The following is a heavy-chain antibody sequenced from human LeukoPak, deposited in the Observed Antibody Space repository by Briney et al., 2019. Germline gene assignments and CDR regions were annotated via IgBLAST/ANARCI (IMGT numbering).Heavy chain of an antibody. D-gene: IGHD4-17*01. CDR3: SRASRTVRNLLDH. Sequence: PGGSLRLSCAASGFPFSTYWMHWVRQAPGKGLLWVSRINGDGTRTKYADSVKGRFTISRDNARHTLDLQMNSLRAEDTAVYYLSRASRTVRNLLDHWGQGTLVTVSS. CDR1: GFPFSTYW. J-gene: IGHJ4*02. CDR2: INGDGTRT. V-gene: IGHV3-74*03.